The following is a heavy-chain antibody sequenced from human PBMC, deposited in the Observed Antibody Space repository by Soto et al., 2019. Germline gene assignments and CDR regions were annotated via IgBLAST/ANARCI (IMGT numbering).Heavy chain of an antibody. J-gene: IGHJ5*02. CDR3: ARVGAAAGTGSWFDP. CDR1: GGSFSGYY. Sequence: XETLSLTCAVYGGSFSGYYWSWIRQPPGKGLEWIGEINHSGSTNYNPSLKSRVTISVDTSKNQFSLKLSSVTAADTAVYYCARVGAAAGTGSWFDPWGQGTLVTVSS. V-gene: IGHV4-34*01. CDR2: INHSGST. D-gene: IGHD6-13*01.